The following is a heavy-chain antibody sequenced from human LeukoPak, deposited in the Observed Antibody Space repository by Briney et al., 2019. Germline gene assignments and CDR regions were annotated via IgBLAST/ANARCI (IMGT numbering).Heavy chain of an antibody. Sequence: PSETLSLTCTVSGGSISSGGYYWSWIRQHPGKGLEWIGYIYYSGSTYYNPSLKSRVTISVDPSKNQFSLKLSSVTAADTAVYYCARDLIPHGMDVWGKGTTVTVSS. CDR2: IYYSGST. CDR3: ARDLIPHGMDV. V-gene: IGHV4-31*03. D-gene: IGHD3-16*01. CDR1: GGSISSGGYY. J-gene: IGHJ6*04.